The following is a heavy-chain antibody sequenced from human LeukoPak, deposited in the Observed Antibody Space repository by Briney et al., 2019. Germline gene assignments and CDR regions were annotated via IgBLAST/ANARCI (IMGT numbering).Heavy chain of an antibody. Sequence: SQTLSLTCTVSGGSISSGGYYWSWIRQHPGKGLEWIGSIYYSGSTNHNPSLQGRVTKSLDTSRNQFSLKLSSVTAADTAVYYCASGDNDPLLDYWGQGTLVTVSS. J-gene: IGHJ4*02. D-gene: IGHD1-1*01. CDR3: ASGDNDPLLDY. CDR1: GGSISSGGYY. CDR2: IYYSGST. V-gene: IGHV4-31*03.